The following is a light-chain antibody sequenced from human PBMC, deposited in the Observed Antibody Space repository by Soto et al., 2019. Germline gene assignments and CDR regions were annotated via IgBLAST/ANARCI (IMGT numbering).Light chain of an antibody. CDR1: QDIITW. CDR2: SAS. CDR3: QQSDSVPFT. V-gene: IGKV1-12*01. J-gene: IGKJ3*01. Sequence: DIQMTQSPSYVSASEGDRVTITCRASQDIITWLAWFQQKPGKAPRLLIYSASTLQRGVPSRFSGSGSGTEFTLTVNRLRPEDVATYCGQQSDSVPFTFGPGTKVDV.